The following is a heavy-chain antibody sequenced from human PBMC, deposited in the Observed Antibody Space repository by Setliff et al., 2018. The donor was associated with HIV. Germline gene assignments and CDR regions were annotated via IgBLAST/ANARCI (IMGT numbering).Heavy chain of an antibody. J-gene: IGHJ3*02. D-gene: IGHD1-26*01. Sequence: SVKVSCKASGGTFSSYAINWVRQAPGQGLEWMGGIIPMFGTRNYAQKFQGRVTITTDESTSTAYMELSSLRSEDTALYYCARGQSRGYAYSGSYGVFDIWGQGTMVTVSS. CDR2: IIPMFGTR. V-gene: IGHV1-69*05. CDR3: ARGQSRGYAYSGSYGVFDI. CDR1: GGTFSSYA.